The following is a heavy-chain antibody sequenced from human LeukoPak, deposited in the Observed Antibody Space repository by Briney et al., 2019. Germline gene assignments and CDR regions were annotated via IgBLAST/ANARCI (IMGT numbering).Heavy chain of an antibody. CDR3: ARVVMKAFYYYYMDV. Sequence: ASVKVSCKASGYTFSDYDANWVRQAPGQGLEWMGWMNPTSGDTGYAQKFQGRVTMTRTMARNTAYMELRRLRSEATAVYFCARVVMKAFYYYYMDVWGKGTTIIISS. V-gene: IGHV1-8*01. CDR1: GYTFSDYD. J-gene: IGHJ6*03. D-gene: IGHD2-21*01. CDR2: MNPTSGDT.